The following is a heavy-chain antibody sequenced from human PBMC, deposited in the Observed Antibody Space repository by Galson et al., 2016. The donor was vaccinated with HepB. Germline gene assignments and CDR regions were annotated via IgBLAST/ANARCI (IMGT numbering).Heavy chain of an antibody. Sequence: ETLSLTCNVSIGFSENDFWNWVRQPPGKELEWIGYIYSSGSDNYNPSLKSRVTISIDKSTKEISLKLNSLTAADTAVYYCARSRKVGAPLYYLDHWGQGILVTVSS. CDR1: IGFSENDF. V-gene: IGHV4-59*01. D-gene: IGHD1-26*01. CDR2: IYSSGSD. J-gene: IGHJ4*02. CDR3: ARSRKVGAPLYYLDH.